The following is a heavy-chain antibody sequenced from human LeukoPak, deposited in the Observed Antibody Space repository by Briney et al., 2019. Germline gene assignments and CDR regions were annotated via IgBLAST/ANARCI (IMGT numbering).Heavy chain of an antibody. D-gene: IGHD3-22*01. CDR2: IYYSGST. CDR3: TRGSIAYYYMDV. Sequence: SETLSLTCTVSGGSISNNFWSWIRQPPGKGLEWIGNIYYSGSTNYNPSLKSRVTISVDTSKNQFSLKLSSVTAADTAVYYCTRGSIAYYYMDVWGKGTTVTISS. CDR1: GGSISNNF. V-gene: IGHV4-59*01. J-gene: IGHJ6*03.